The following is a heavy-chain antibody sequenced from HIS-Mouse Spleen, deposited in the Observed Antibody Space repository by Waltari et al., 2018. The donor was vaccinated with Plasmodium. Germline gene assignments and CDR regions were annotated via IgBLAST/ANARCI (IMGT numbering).Heavy chain of an antibody. Sequence: QVQLVQSGAEVKKPGASVKVSCKASGYTFTGYFMHWVRQAPGQGLEWMGWCNPNSVGTNYAQSVQCRVTMTRDTSISTAYMELGRLRSDDTAVYYCARDPKQLGSAFDIWGQGTMVTVSS. CDR2: CNPNSVGT. J-gene: IGHJ3*02. V-gene: IGHV1-2*02. CDR3: ARDPKQLGSAFDI. D-gene: IGHD7-27*01. CDR1: GYTFTGYF.